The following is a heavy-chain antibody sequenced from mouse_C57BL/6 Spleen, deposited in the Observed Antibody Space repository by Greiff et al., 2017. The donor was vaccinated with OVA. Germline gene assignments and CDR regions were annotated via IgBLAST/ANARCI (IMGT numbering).Heavy chain of an antibody. J-gene: IGHJ3*01. CDR3: ARERKRGDGAFAY. D-gene: IGHD3-1*01. CDR1: GFTFSSYA. V-gene: IGHV5-4*01. Sequence: EVKLVESGGGLVKPGGSLKLSCAASGFTFSSYAMSWVRQTPEKRLEWVATISDGGSYTYYPDNVKGRFTISRDNAKNNLYLQMSHLKSEDTAMYYCARERKRGDGAFAYWGQGTLVTVSA. CDR2: ISDGGSYT.